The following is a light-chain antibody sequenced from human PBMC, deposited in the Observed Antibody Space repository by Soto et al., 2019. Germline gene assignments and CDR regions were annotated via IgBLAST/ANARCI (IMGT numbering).Light chain of an antibody. CDR3: QQYGTSPQT. CDR2: ATS. V-gene: IGKV3-20*01. Sequence: EVVLTQSPGTLSLSPGERATLSCRASQSVDSTYLAWYQQKPDQSPRLLIYATSTRATGIPDRFSGGGSGTDFTLTISRLAPEDFAVYYCQQYGTSPQTFGQGTKV. J-gene: IGKJ1*01. CDR1: QSVDSTY.